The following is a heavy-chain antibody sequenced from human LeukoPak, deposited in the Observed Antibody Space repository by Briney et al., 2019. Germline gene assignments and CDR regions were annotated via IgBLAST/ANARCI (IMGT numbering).Heavy chain of an antibody. D-gene: IGHD3-22*01. CDR3: ARDGPYDSSGYYPTAQYFQH. CDR2: ISSSSSYI. J-gene: IGHJ1*01. CDR1: GFTFSSYS. V-gene: IGHV3-21*01. Sequence: GGSLRLSCAASGFTFSSYSMNWVRQAPGKGLEWVSSISSSSSYIYYADSVKGRFTISRDNAKNSLYLQMNSLRAEDTAVYYCARDGPYDSSGYYPTAQYFQHWGQGTLVTVSS.